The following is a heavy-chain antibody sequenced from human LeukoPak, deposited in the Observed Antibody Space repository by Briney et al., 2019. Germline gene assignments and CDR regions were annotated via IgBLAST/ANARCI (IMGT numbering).Heavy chain of an antibody. Sequence: PGGSLRLSCVASGFTFSSNWLHWVRQAPGKGPVWVSRISSDGSNTNYADSVKGRFTISRDNAKNTLYLQMDSLTAEDTAVYYCASRNFGSSPFDYWGQGTLVTVSS. V-gene: IGHV3-74*01. CDR2: ISSDGSNT. CDR3: ASRNFGSSPFDY. J-gene: IGHJ4*02. CDR1: GFTFSSNW. D-gene: IGHD3-10*01.